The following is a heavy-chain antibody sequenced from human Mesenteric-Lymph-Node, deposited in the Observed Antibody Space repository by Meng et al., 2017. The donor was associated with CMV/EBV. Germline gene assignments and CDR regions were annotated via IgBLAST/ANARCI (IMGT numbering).Heavy chain of an antibody. V-gene: IGHV3-20*01. J-gene: IGHJ3*02. CDR1: GFSFSSYE. D-gene: IGHD3-10*01. Sequence: GGSLRLSCAASGFSFSSYEMNWVRQAPGKGLEWVAGMNWKGTSISYADSVKGRFTISRDNAKDSLYLQMNGLRVEDTALYHCVRDRGSYFVGAFDIWGQGTMVTVSS. CDR2: MNWKGTSI. CDR3: VRDRGSYFVGAFDI.